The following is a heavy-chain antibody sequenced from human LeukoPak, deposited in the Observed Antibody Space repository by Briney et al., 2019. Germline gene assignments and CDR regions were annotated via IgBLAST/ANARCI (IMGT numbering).Heavy chain of an antibody. V-gene: IGHV3-48*02. CDR1: GFTFSSDS. D-gene: IGHD6-6*01. Sequence: PGGSLRLSCAASGFTFSSDSMNWVRQAPGKGLEWISYISPSSTSIHYADSVKGRFTISRDNVKNSLYLQMRSLRDEETAVYYCPRGAYNSCPDYWGQGTLVTVSS. J-gene: IGHJ4*02. CDR2: ISPSSTSI. CDR3: PRGAYNSCPDY.